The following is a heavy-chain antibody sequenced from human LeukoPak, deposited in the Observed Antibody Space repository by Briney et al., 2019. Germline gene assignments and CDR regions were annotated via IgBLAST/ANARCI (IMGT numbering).Heavy chain of an antibody. J-gene: IGHJ4*02. V-gene: IGHV1-18*01. D-gene: IGHD3-16*01. CDR1: GYTFTSYG. Sequence: GASVKVSCKASGYTFTSYGISWVRQAPGQGREWMGLMSDYSGNTKFAQKLQGRVTMTTDTSTSTAYMELRSLRSDDTAVYFCARGADTGSYGSLVYFDYWGQGTLVTVSS. CDR3: ARGADTGSYGSLVYFDY. CDR2: MSDYSGNT.